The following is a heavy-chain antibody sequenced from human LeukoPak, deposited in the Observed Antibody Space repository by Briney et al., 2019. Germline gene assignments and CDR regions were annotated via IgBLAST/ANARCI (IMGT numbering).Heavy chain of an antibody. D-gene: IGHD6-19*01. J-gene: IGHJ3*02. CDR1: GFTFSSYA. V-gene: IGHV3-23*01. CDR2: ISGSGGIT. CDR3: AKVLYISGWSDAFDI. Sequence: GGSLRLSCAASGFTFSSYAMSWVRQAPGKGLEWVSAISGSGGITYYADSAKGRFTISGDNSKNTLYLQMNSLRAEDTAVYYCAKVLYISGWSDAFDIWGQGTMVIVSS.